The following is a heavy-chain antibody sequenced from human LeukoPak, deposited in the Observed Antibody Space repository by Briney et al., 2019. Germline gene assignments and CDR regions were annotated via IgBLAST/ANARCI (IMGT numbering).Heavy chain of an antibody. CDR3: AHSLAVTDPYYFDY. V-gene: IGHV2-5*02. Sequence: SGPTLVNPTQTLTLTCTFSGFSLSTSGVGVGWIRQPPGKALEWLALIYWDDDKRYSPSLKSRLTITKDTSKNQVVLTMTNMDPVDTATYYCAHSLAVTDPYYFDYWGQGTLVTVSS. D-gene: IGHD4-17*01. CDR2: IYWDDDK. J-gene: IGHJ4*02. CDR1: GFSLSTSGVG.